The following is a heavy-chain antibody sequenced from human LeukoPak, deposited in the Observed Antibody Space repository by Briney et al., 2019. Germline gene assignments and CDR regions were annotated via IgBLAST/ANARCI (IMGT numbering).Heavy chain of an antibody. CDR1: GFTLSSHW. CDR3: ARSFSGYRDY. J-gene: IGHJ4*02. D-gene: IGHD3-22*01. CDR2: LNEDGRIT. Sequence: GGSLRLSCAASGFTLSSHWVHWFRQAPGKGLVWVSRLNEDGRITNYAASVKGRFTISRDNAKTTVYLQMNSLRVEDTGVYYCARSFSGYRDYWGQGTQVSVSS. V-gene: IGHV3-74*01.